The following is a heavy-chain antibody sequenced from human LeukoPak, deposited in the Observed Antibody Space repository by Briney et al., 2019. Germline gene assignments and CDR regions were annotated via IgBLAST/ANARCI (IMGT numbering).Heavy chain of an antibody. CDR3: ATSSLIQSRAYVY. Sequence: ASVTVSCKASGYTFTSYTMQWVRQAPGQRLEWMGWMNAGNGNTKYSQKFQGRVTITRDTSVSTAYMELSSLRSEDTAVYYCATSSLIQSRAYVYWGQGTLVTVSS. D-gene: IGHD3-10*02. CDR1: GYTFTSYT. J-gene: IGHJ4*02. CDR2: MNAGNGNT. V-gene: IGHV1-3*01.